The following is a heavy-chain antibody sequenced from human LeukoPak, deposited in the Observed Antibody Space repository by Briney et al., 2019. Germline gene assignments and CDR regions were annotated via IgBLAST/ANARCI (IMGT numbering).Heavy chain of an antibody. Sequence: PGGSLRLSCTASKFTFSNYGMQWVRQAPGKGLEWVAVVSSDGGTKYYADSVEGRFTISRDNSKNTMYLQMNSLRAEDTAVYYGAKEYDSGGYGANFDYWGQGTLVTVSS. CDR3: AKEYDSGGYGANFDY. CDR2: VSSDGGTK. V-gene: IGHV3-30*18. D-gene: IGHD3-10*01. J-gene: IGHJ4*02. CDR1: KFTFSNYG.